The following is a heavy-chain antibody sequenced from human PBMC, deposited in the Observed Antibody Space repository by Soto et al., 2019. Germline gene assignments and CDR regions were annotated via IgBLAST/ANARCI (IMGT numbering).Heavy chain of an antibody. Sequence: GGSLRLSCVGSGFTPTTTPLSWVRQPPGKGLEWVTTISGTASRTYYADSVKGRFFISRDNSKNTVTLHMSNLTVDDTALYYCATSFRYFDNWGQGTRVTVSS. CDR1: GFTPTTTP. V-gene: IGHV3-23*01. CDR2: ISGTASRT. CDR3: ATSFRYFDN. J-gene: IGHJ4*02. D-gene: IGHD3-9*01.